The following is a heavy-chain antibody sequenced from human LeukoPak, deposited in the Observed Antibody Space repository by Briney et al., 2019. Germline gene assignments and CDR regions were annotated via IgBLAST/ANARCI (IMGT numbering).Heavy chain of an antibody. Sequence: GGSLRLSCEASGFTFSSYWMSWVRQAPGKGPEWVAHIKEDESDEYYVDSVRGRFTASRDNAKNSVNLQMNSLRVEDTAVYYCARWRGRQSEFDYWGQGTLVTVSS. CDR1: GFTFSSYW. J-gene: IGHJ4*02. D-gene: IGHD1-1*01. V-gene: IGHV3-7*01. CDR3: ARWRGRQSEFDY. CDR2: IKEDESDE.